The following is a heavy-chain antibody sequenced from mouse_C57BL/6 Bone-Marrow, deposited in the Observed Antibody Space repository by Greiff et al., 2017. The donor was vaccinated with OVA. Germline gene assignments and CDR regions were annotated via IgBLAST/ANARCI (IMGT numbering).Heavy chain of an antibody. Sequence: EVQLQQSGAELVKPGASVKISCKASGYAFSSYWMNWVKQRPEQGLEWIGWIDPENGDTEYASKFQGKATITADTSSNTAYLQLSSLTSEDTAVYYCTSIYYDYDEGFAYWGQGTLVTVSA. CDR2: IDPENGDT. V-gene: IGHV14-4*01. CDR3: TSIYYDYDEGFAY. J-gene: IGHJ3*01. D-gene: IGHD2-4*01. CDR1: GYAFSSYW.